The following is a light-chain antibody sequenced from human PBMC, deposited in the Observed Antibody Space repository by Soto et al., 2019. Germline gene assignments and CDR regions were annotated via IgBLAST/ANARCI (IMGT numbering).Light chain of an antibody. CDR1: ESVGNRY. Sequence: EIVLTQSPGTLSLSPGERATLSCRASESVGNRYLAWYQQKAGQAPRLLIFGSSFRATGIPDRFSGGGSGTDFTLTISRLEPEDFAVYYCHHYGTSPPFPFGPGTKVDIK. CDR2: GSS. CDR3: HHYGTSPPFP. V-gene: IGKV3-20*01. J-gene: IGKJ3*01.